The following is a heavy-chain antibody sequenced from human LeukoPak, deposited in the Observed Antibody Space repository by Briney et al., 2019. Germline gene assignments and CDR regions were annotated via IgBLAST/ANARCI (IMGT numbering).Heavy chain of an antibody. J-gene: IGHJ5*02. V-gene: IGHV1-2*06. CDR2: INPNSGGT. CDR1: GYTFTGYY. CDR3: ARDWYYYDSSGYYYVDWFDP. D-gene: IGHD3-22*01. Sequence: ASVKVSCKASGYTFTGYYMHWVRQAPGQGLEWMGRINPNSGGTNYAQKFQGSVTMTRDTSISTAYMELSRLRSDDTAVYYCARDWYYYDSSGYYYVDWFDPWGQGTLVTVSS.